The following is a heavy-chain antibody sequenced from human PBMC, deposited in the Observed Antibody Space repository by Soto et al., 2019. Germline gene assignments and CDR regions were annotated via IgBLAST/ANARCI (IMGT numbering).Heavy chain of an antibody. D-gene: IGHD3-22*01. CDR3: ARTNSRGHWAAWY. V-gene: IGHV4-61*10. CDR2: IHSSGRI. J-gene: IGHJ4*02. Sequence: QVQLQESGPGLVKPSETLSLTCFVSGDSVRSGSYYWSWMRQSAGRGLEWLAYIHSSGRIKTNPSLESRVTISLDTFKNQISLKLTSVTTADTAIYYCARTNSRGHWAAWYWGQGTLVTVSS. CDR1: GDSVRSGSYY.